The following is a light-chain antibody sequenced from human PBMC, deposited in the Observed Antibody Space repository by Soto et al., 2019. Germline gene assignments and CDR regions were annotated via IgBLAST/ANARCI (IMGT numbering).Light chain of an antibody. CDR1: QSLGSSF. Sequence: EIVLTQSPCTLSLSPGERATLSCRASQSLGSSFLAWYQQKPGQAPSLLIFVTSMRATGVPDRFSGSGSGTDFTLTISRLEPEDFAVYFCQYYDSSPSVFGQGTRLEIK. J-gene: IGKJ5*01. CDR3: QYYDSSPSV. V-gene: IGKV3-20*01. CDR2: VTS.